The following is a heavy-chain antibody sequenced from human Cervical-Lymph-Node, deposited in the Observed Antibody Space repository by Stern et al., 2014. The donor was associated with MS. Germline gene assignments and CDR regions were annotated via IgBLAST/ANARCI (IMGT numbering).Heavy chain of an antibody. CDR1: GFTFTSYA. Sequence: DQLVESGGGVVQPGRSLRVSCATAGFTFTSYAMNWVRQAPGKGLGWVAVISYDGNTKYYADSVKGRFTISRDNSKNTLFLQMSSLRPEDTAVYYCVRERSSRGFDYWGQGSLVTVSS. D-gene: IGHD5/OR15-5a*01. V-gene: IGHV3-30-3*01. CDR2: ISYDGNTK. J-gene: IGHJ4*02. CDR3: VRERSSRGFDY.